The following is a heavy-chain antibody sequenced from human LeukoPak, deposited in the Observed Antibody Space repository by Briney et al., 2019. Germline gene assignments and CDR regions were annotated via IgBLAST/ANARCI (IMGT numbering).Heavy chain of an antibody. V-gene: IGHV3-23*01. J-gene: IGHJ4*02. D-gene: IGHD6-6*01. CDR1: GLTFSSYA. CDR3: AKAGGSSSWFDY. CDR2: ISDSGGST. Sequence: GGSLRLSCAASGLTFSSYAMSWVRQAPGKGLEWVSAISDSGGSTYYADSVKGRFTISRDNSKNTLYLQMISLRAEDTAIYYCAKAGGSSSWFDYWGQGTLVTVSS.